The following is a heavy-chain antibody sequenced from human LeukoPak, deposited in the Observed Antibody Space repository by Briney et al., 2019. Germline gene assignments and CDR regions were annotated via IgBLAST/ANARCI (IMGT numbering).Heavy chain of an antibody. Sequence: PSETLSLTCTLSGGSISNYYWSWIRQPPGKGLEWIGNIFYSGSTNYNPCLKSRVTISLDTSKNQFTLKLTSVSAADTAVYYCAREGGSYYHCFDPWGQGTLVTVSS. CDR3: AREGGSYYHCFDP. D-gene: IGHD1-26*01. J-gene: IGHJ5*02. CDR2: IFYSGST. CDR1: GGSISNYY. V-gene: IGHV4-59*01.